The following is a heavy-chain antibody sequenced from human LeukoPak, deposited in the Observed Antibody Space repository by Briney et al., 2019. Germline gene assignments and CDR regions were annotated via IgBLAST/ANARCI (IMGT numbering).Heavy chain of an antibody. CDR2: LTGSGGST. CDR1: GFTFSSSS. CDR3: AKDLAPAAY. Sequence: SGGSLRLSCAASGFTFSSSSMSWVRQAPGKGLEWVSALTGSGGSTYYADSVKGRFTISRDNSKKTPFLQMNSLRAEDTAVYYCAKDLAPAAYWGQGTLVTVSS. J-gene: IGHJ4*02. V-gene: IGHV3-23*01. D-gene: IGHD2-2*01.